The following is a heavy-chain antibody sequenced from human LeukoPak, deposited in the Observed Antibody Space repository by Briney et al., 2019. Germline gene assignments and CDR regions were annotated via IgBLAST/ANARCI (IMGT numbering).Heavy chain of an antibody. Sequence: SGTLSLTCVFSGDSISDDSVNKNNWLNWVRQAPGKGLEWIGDVSLDGITNYNPSLLGRVTISLDKSAKQVSLRLTSVTAADTAVYYCARLQSFISIFGVGYYYYYYMDVWGKGTTVTVSS. V-gene: IGHV4-4*02. J-gene: IGHJ6*03. D-gene: IGHD3-3*01. CDR1: GDSISDDSVNKNNW. CDR3: ARLQSFISIFGVGYYYYYYMDV. CDR2: VSLDGIT.